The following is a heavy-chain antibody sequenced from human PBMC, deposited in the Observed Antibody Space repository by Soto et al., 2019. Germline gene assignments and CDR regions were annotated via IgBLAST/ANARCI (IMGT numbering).Heavy chain of an antibody. Sequence: GESLKISCQGSGYSFTSYWIRWVRQMPGKGLEWMGRIDPSDSYTNYSPSFQGHVTISADKSISTAYLQWSSLKASDTAMYYCARRNLVPAAISVYYGMDVWGQGTTVTVSS. J-gene: IGHJ6*02. V-gene: IGHV5-10-1*01. CDR1: GYSFTSYW. D-gene: IGHD2-2*01. CDR3: ARRNLVPAAISVYYGMDV. CDR2: IDPSDSYT.